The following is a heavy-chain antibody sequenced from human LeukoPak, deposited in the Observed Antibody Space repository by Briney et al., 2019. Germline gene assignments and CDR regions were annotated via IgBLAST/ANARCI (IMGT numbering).Heavy chain of an antibody. CDR2: IIPIFGTA. D-gene: IGHD3-10*01. V-gene: IGHV1-69*13. J-gene: IGHJ4*02. CDR1: GGTFSSYA. CDR3: AKSQRRGSTATPLFDY. Sequence: GASVKVSCMASGGTFSSYAISWVRQAPGQGLEWMGGIIPIFGTANYAQKFQGRVTITADESTSTAYMELSSLRSEDTAVYYCAKSQRRGSTATPLFDYWGQGTLVTVSS.